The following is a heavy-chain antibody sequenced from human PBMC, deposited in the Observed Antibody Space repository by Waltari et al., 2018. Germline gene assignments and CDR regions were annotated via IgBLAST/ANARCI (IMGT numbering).Heavy chain of an antibody. CDR3: ASINRRAWYFDL. V-gene: IGHV4-34*01. CDR2: NNHSGST. J-gene: IGHJ2*01. Sequence: QVQLQQWGAGLLKPSETLSLTCAVYGGSFSGYYWSWIRQPPGKGLDWIGENNHSGSTNYNPALKSRGTISVDTSKNQFSLKLSSVTAADTAVYYCASINRRAWYFDLWGRGTLVTVSS. CDR1: GGSFSGYY.